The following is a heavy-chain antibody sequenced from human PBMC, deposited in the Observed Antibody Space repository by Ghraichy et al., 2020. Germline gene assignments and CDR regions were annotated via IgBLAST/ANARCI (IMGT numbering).Heavy chain of an antibody. CDR3: ARGRCSSRSCYPYYYYYAMDV. V-gene: IGHV3-13*05. CDR1: GFTFDNYD. Sequence: GGSLRLSCAASGFTFDNYDMHWVRQATGEGLEWVAGIGTAGDPYYPGSVKGRFTISRENAKNSLYLQMNNLRAGDTAVYYCARGRCSSRSCYPYYYYYAMDVWGQGTTVTVSS. D-gene: IGHD2-2*01. CDR2: IGTAGDP. J-gene: IGHJ6*02.